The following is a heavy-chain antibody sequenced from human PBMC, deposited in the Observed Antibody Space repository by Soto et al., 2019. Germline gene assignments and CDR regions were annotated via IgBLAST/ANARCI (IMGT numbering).Heavy chain of an antibody. V-gene: IGHV1-24*01. CDR3: ATSFQEGGITRYYFDY. D-gene: IGHD3-10*01. Sequence: GASVKVSCKVSGYTLTELSMHWVRQAPGKGLEWMGGFDPEDGETIYAQKFQGRVTMTEDTSTDTAYMELSSLRSEDTAVYYCATSFQEGGITRYYFDYWGQGTLVTVS. CDR2: FDPEDGET. J-gene: IGHJ4*02. CDR1: GYTLTELS.